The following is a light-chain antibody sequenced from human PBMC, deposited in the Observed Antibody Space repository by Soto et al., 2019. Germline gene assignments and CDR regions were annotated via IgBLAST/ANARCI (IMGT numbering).Light chain of an antibody. CDR1: QSLLHITGEAF. CDR2: EVS. CDR3: MQRTQLPLT. J-gene: IGKJ5*01. V-gene: IGKV2D-29*02. Sequence: DVVMTQTPLSLPVAPGQPASISCKSSQSLLHITGEAFIFWYLQKPGQSPQRLIYEVSTRVSGVPDRFSGSGSVTDFTLKISRVEADDVGIYYCMQRTQLPLTFGQGTRLGIE.